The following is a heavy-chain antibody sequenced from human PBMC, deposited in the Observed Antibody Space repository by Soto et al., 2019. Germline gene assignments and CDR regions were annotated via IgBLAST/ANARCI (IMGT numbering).Heavy chain of an antibody. J-gene: IGHJ3*02. Sequence: PGESLKISCKGSGYSFTTYWISWVRQMPGKGLEWMGRIDPSDSYTKYSPSFQGHVTISADKSISTAYLQWSSLKASDTAMYYCARHPPIVSITAFDIWGRGTMVTVAS. CDR1: GYSFTTYW. D-gene: IGHD1-26*01. V-gene: IGHV5-10-1*01. CDR2: IDPSDSYT. CDR3: ARHPPIVSITAFDI.